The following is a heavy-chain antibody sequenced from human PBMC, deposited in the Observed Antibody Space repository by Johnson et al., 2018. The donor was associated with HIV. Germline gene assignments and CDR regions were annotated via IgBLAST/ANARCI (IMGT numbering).Heavy chain of an antibody. CDR3: AREDTPFGSPHEGDAFDI. J-gene: IGHJ3*02. CDR2: ISGSGGST. V-gene: IGHV3-23*04. D-gene: IGHD3-16*01. Sequence: VQLVESGGGVVQPGRSLRLSCAASGFTFSSYAMSWVRQAPGKGLEWVSDISGSGGSTDYADSVKGRFTISRDNSKNTLYLQMNSLRVEDTAVYYCAREDTPFGSPHEGDAFDIWGQGTRVTVFS. CDR1: GFTFSSYA.